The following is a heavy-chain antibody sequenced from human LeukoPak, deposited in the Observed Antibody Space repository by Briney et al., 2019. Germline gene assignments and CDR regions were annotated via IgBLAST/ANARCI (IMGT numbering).Heavy chain of an antibody. CDR1: GYTFTGYY. J-gene: IGHJ4*02. Sequence: ASVKVSCKASGYTFTGYYMHWVRQAPGQGLEWMGWISPNTGGTNYAQKFQGRVTMTKDTSISTAYMELSSLRSDDTAVYYCARGGWGLVQLRCEYWGQGTLVTVSS. CDR3: ARGGWGLVQLRCEY. D-gene: IGHD1-1*01. V-gene: IGHV1-2*02. CDR2: ISPNTGGT.